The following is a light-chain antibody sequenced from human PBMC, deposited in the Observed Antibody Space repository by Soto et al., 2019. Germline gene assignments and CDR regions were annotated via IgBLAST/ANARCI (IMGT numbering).Light chain of an antibody. CDR1: QTISVY. V-gene: IGKV1-39*01. J-gene: IGKJ3*01. CDR2: TAS. CDR3: QQIGSYPFT. Sequence: DIQMTQSPSSLSASVGDTVIITCRASQTISVYLNWYQQIAGKAPKPLIYTASSLHSGVPSRFSGSGSGTDFTLTISSLQPEDFATYYCQQIGSYPFTFGPGTKVDIK.